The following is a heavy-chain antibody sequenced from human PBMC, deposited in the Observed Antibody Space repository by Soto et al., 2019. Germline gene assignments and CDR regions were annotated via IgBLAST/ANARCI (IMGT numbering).Heavy chain of an antibody. Sequence: QVQLVQSGAEVKKPGASVKVSCKASGYTFTSYGISWVRQAPGQGLEWMGWISAYNGNTKYAQKLQGRVTMTTDTDTSTAYMELRGLTSDDTAVYYCARESTGSFHDYWGQGTLVTVSS. CDR3: ARESTGSFHDY. CDR1: GYTFTSYG. J-gene: IGHJ4*02. V-gene: IGHV1-18*01. CDR2: ISAYNGNT. D-gene: IGHD6-13*01.